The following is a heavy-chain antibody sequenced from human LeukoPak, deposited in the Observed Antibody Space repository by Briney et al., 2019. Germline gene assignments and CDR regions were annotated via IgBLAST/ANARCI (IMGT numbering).Heavy chain of an antibody. CDR1: GVSISSNLW. D-gene: IGHD2-21*02. CDR2: IHHSGSI. J-gene: IGHJ5*02. Sequence: SGTLSLTCAVSGVSISSNLWWTWVRQPPGKGLEWIAEIHHSGSINYNPSLKSRVTISVDKAKNQFSLNLNSVTAADTATYYCAVYGGDWQFLSWGQGTPVTVS. V-gene: IGHV4-4*02. CDR3: AVYGGDWQFLS.